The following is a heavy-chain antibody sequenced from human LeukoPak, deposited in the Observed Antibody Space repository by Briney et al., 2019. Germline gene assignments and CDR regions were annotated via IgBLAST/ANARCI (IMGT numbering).Heavy chain of an antibody. CDR3: ARDDGGSGTSGTFDY. CDR2: IWYDGSNK. D-gene: IGHD1-26*01. V-gene: IGHV3-33*01. CDR1: GFTFSSYG. J-gene: IGHJ4*02. Sequence: PGRSLRLSCAASGFTFSSYGMHWVRQAPGKGLEWVAVIWYDGSNKYYADSVKGRFTISRDNSKNTLYLQMNSLRAEDTAVYYCARDDGGSGTSGTFDYWGQGTPVTVSS.